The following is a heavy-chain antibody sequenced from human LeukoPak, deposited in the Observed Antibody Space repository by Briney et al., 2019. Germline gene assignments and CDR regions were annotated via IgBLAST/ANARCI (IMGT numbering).Heavy chain of an antibody. CDR2: IKSKTDGGTT. CDR3: ATGLYRLLFSDLFIDH. J-gene: IGHJ5*02. D-gene: IGHD2-2*01. CDR1: GLTFSNAW. Sequence: GGSLRLSCAASGLTFSNAWMSWVRQAPGKGLEWVGRIKSKTDGGTTDYAAPVKGRFTISRDDSQNTLYLQMISLKTEDTAVYYCATGLYRLLFSDLFIDHWGQGTLVTVSS. V-gene: IGHV3-15*01.